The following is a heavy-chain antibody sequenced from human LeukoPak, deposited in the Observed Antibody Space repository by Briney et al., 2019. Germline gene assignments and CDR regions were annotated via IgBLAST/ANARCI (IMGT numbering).Heavy chain of an antibody. J-gene: IGHJ4*02. CDR1: GFTFSSYA. Sequence: GGSLRLSCAASGFTFSSYAMHWVRQAPGKGLEWVAVISYDGSNKYYADSVKGRFTISRDNSKNTLYLQMNSLRAEDTAVYYCARASRGVIAAAGQPSPLGYWGQGTLVTVSS. CDR3: ARASRGVIAAAGQPSPLGY. D-gene: IGHD6-13*01. V-gene: IGHV3-30-3*01. CDR2: ISYDGSNK.